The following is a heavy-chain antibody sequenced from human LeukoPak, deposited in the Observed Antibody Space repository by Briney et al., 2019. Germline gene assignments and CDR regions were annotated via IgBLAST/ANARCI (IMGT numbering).Heavy chain of an antibody. Sequence: GGSLRLSCAASGLTFAGYDVSWARQAPGKGLEWVSTISASGDNTYYAGSVKGRFTISRDNSKNTLYLQMDSLRAEDTAVYYCAKRFCSATRCFHFDYWGQGTLVTVFS. CDR2: ISASGDNT. CDR1: GLTFAGYD. V-gene: IGHV3-23*01. D-gene: IGHD2-2*01. CDR3: AKRFCSATRCFHFDY. J-gene: IGHJ4*02.